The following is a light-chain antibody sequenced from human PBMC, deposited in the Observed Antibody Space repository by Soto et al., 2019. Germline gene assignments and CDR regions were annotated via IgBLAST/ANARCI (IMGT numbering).Light chain of an antibody. J-gene: IGKJ1*01. CDR3: QQYGSSPKT. Sequence: EIVLTQSPGTLSLSPGEKGTLSCRASQSVISDYLAWYQQKPGQAPRLLIYAASTRATGIPDRFSGSGSGTDFTLTINRFEPEDFAVYYCQQYGSSPKTFGQGTKVELK. CDR2: AAS. CDR1: QSVISDY. V-gene: IGKV3-20*01.